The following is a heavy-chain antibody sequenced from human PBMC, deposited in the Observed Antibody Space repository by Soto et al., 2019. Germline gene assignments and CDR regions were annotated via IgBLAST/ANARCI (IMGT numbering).Heavy chain of an antibody. Sequence: SVKVSCKASGGTFSSYAISWVRQAPGQGLEWMGGIIPIFGTANYAQKFQGRVTITADESTSTAYMELSSLRSEDTAVYYCASPPTRGVAIPVWFDPWGQGTLVTVSS. J-gene: IGHJ5*02. D-gene: IGHD3-10*01. V-gene: IGHV1-69*13. CDR1: GGTFSSYA. CDR2: IIPIFGTA. CDR3: ASPPTRGVAIPVWFDP.